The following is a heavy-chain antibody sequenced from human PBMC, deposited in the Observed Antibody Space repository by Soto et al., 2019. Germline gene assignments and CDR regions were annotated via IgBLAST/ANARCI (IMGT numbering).Heavy chain of an antibody. D-gene: IGHD3-16*01. CDR3: GRLPRLGDPFDY. Sequence: QVQLQESGPGLVKPSDTLSLTCVVSSYSISSGNWWGWIRQPPGKGLEWLAYMSYTGTTYYNPSLKSRVTISVDTSKNQFSLRLSSVTAVDTAVYYCGRLPRLGDPFDYWGQGILVTVSS. CDR1: SYSISSGNW. V-gene: IGHV4-28*01. CDR2: MSYTGTT. J-gene: IGHJ4*02.